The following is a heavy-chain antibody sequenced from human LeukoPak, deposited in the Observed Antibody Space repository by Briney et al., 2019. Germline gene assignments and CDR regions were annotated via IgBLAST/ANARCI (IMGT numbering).Heavy chain of an antibody. V-gene: IGHV4-31*11. CDR1: GGSFSGYY. Sequence: SETLSLTCAVYGGSFSGYYWSWIRQHPGKGLEWIGYIYYSGSTYYNPSLKSRVTISVDTSKNQFSLKLSSVTAADTAVYYCARGGTVVTIDYWGQGTLVTVSS. J-gene: IGHJ4*02. CDR3: ARGGTVVTIDY. D-gene: IGHD2-15*01. CDR2: IYYSGST.